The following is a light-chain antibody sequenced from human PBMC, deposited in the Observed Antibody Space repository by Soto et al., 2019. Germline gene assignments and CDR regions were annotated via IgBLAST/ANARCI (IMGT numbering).Light chain of an antibody. CDR2: QAS. CDR1: EFISKW. Sequence: DIQITQSPSTLSASVGDRVTITCRASEFISKWLAWYQQNPGTAPKPLIYQASSLESGVPSRFSGSGSGTEFTLTITSLQPDDFATYYCQHYNSYLETFGQGTKVEIK. J-gene: IGKJ1*01. CDR3: QHYNSYLET. V-gene: IGKV1-5*03.